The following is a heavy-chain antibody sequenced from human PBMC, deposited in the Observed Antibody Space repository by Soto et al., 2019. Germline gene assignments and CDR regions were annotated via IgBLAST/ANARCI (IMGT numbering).Heavy chain of an antibody. D-gene: IGHD6-13*01. CDR2: IYYSGST. J-gene: IGHJ6*02. V-gene: IGHV4-59*01. CDR1: GGSISSYD. Sequence: SETLSLTCTVSGGSISSYDWIWIRQPPGKGLEWIGYIYYSGSTNYNPSLKSRVTISVDTSRNLFSLKLSSVTAADTAVYYCARDWWYSSSSSMRDHGLHVWAPGNTVNVFS. CDR3: ARDWWYSSSSSMRDHGLHV.